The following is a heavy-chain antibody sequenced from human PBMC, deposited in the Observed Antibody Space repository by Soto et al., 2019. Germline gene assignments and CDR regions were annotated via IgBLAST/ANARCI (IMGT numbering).Heavy chain of an antibody. D-gene: IGHD4-17*01. CDR2: ISGSGGST. Sequence: GSLRLSCAASGFTFSSYAMSWVRQAPGKGLEWVSAISGSGGSTYYADSVKGRFTISRDNSKNTQYLQMNSLRAEDTAVYYCAKAGRATVNFDYWCQGTLVTVSS. V-gene: IGHV3-23*01. CDR3: AKAGRATVNFDY. J-gene: IGHJ4*02. CDR1: GFTFSSYA.